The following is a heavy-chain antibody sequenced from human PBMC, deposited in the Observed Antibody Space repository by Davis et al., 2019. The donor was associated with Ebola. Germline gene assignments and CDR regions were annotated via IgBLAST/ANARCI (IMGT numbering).Heavy chain of an antibody. D-gene: IGHD5-12*01. CDR3: ARETQDIGVMAAFDI. CDR1: VGSISGGAYY. J-gene: IGHJ3*02. V-gene: IGHV4-30-4*01. Sequence: PSEPLSLTCTVSVGSISGGAYYCSWIRQPPGKGLECLGYIYYSGRTYYNPSLKSRVTISVDTSKNQFSLKLSSVTAADTAVYYCARETQDIGVMAAFDIWGQGTMVTVSS. CDR2: IYYSGRT.